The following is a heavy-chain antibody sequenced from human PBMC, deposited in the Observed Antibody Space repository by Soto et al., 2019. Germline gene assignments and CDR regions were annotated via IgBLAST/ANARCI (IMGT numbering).Heavy chain of an antibody. CDR1: GGSFSGYY. V-gene: IGHV4-34*01. Sequence: QVQLQQWGAGLLKPSETLSLTCAVYGGSFSGYYWSWIRQPPGKGLEWIGEINHSGSTNYNPSLKSRVTISVDTSKNQFSLKLSSVTAAVTAVYYCARSVYYYGSGVIDYWGQGTLVTVSS. CDR2: INHSGST. J-gene: IGHJ4*02. D-gene: IGHD3-10*01. CDR3: ARSVYYYGSGVIDY.